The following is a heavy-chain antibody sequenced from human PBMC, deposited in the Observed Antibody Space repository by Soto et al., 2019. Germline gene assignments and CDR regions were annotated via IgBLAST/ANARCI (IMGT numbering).Heavy chain of an antibody. CDR2: ISGSDGKT. J-gene: IGHJ6*02. CDR3: TKDWTGNTCPCMDV. CDR1: GFTFSTYA. D-gene: IGHD2-8*02. V-gene: IGHV3-23*01. Sequence: EVQLLESGGGLVQPGGSLRLSCTASGFTFSTYAMTWVRQAPGKGLEWVSTISGSDGKTYYADSVRGRFTISRDNSKDTLXXXXNSLTAEDTATYYCTKDWTGNTCPCMDVWGQGTTVTVSS.